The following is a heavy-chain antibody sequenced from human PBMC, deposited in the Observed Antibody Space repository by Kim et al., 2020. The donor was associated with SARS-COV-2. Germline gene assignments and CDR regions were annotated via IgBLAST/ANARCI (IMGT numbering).Heavy chain of an antibody. CDR3: VRASHYVVRGRVFRAFYV. Sequence: SETLSLTCTVNTGTFSYHYWAWIRQSPGRGLEWVGEIDHTGASNYNPSLKTRVTISVDTSKNELSLRLNSVSAADTAVSYFVRASHYVVRGRVFRAFYV. J-gene: IGHJ3*01. V-gene: IGHV4-34*01. CDR2: IDHTGAS. CDR1: TGTFSYHY. D-gene: IGHD3-10*02.